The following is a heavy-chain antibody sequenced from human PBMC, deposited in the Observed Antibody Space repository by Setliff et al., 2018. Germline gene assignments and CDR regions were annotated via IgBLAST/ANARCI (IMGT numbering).Heavy chain of an antibody. CDR3: ARDQYTSGWHGPPESYFDC. CDR1: GDSIRRGDY. D-gene: IGHD6-19*01. Sequence: SETLSLTCTVSGDSIRRGDYWSWIRQHPGKGLEWIGYIYNSGSTYYNLSLKSLVTLSVDTSTNQFSLKLSSVTAADTAVYYCARDQYTSGWHGPPESYFDCWGLGILVTVSS. V-gene: IGHV4-31*01. CDR2: IYNSGST. J-gene: IGHJ4*01.